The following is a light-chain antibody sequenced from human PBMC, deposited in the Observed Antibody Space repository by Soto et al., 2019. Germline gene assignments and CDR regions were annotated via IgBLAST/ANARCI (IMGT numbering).Light chain of an antibody. J-gene: IGKJ2*01. CDR1: QSISGY. Sequence: DIQMTQSPSSLSASVGDRVTINCRASQSISGYLHWYQQKPGKAPKLLIYSASSLQSGVPSRFSGSGSGTDFTLTISSLQPEDFATYYCQQSYSTPYTFGHGTKLEIK. V-gene: IGKV1-39*01. CDR2: SAS. CDR3: QQSYSTPYT.